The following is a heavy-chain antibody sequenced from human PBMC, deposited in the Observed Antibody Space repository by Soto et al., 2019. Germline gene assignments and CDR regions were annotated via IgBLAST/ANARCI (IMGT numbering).Heavy chain of an antibody. CDR3: ARYAFGGSTDDFDI. Sequence: QVQLVQSGAEVKKPGSSVKVSCKASGGTFSSYTISWVRQAPGQGLEWMGRIIPILGIANYAQKFHGRVTITTDKSTRTVYMELSSLRSEDTAVYYCARYAFGGSTDDFDIWGQGPIVTVSS. J-gene: IGHJ3*02. CDR2: IIPILGIA. CDR1: GGTFSSYT. D-gene: IGHD3-16*01. V-gene: IGHV1-69*02.